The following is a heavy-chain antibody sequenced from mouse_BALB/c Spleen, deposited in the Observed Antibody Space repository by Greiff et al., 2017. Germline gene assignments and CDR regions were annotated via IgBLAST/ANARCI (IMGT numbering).Heavy chain of an antibody. D-gene: IGHD4-1*01. CDR3: ARGGGLGYAMDY. CDR2: ISSGGSYT. V-gene: IGHV5-9-4*01. Sequence: DVKLVESGGGLVKPGGSLKLSCAASGFTFSSYAMSWVRQSPEKRLEWVAEISSGGSYTYYPDTVTGRFTISRDNAKNTLYLEMSSLRSEDTAMCYCARGGGLGYAMDYWGQGTSVTVSS. J-gene: IGHJ4*01. CDR1: GFTFSSYA.